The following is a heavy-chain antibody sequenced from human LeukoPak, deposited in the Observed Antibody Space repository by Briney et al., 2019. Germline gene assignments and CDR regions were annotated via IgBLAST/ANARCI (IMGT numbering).Heavy chain of an antibody. CDR1: GGSISSGNYY. CDR3: ARVFDSGSQAYFYYMDV. V-gene: IGHV4-61*02. CDR2: IYTTGST. Sequence: SETLSLTCTVSGGSISSGNYYWSWIRQPAGKGLEWIGRIYTTGSTNFNPSLKSRVTMSVDTSKNQFSLKVSSVTAADTAVYYCARVFDSGSQAYFYYMDVWGKGTTVTIFS. D-gene: IGHD3-10*01. J-gene: IGHJ6*03.